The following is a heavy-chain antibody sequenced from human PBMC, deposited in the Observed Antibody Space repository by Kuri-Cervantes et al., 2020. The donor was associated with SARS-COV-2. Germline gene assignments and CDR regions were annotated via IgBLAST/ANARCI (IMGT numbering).Heavy chain of an antibody. CDR2: IYSGGST. CDR3: ARGAVAGTLYYYYYGMDV. D-gene: IGHD6-19*01. V-gene: IGHV3-66*01. J-gene: IGHJ6*02. CDR1: GLTVSSNY. Sequence: GESLKISCAASGLTVSSNYMSWVRQAPGKGLEWVSVIYSGGSTYYADSVKGRFTISRDNSKNTLYLQMNSLRAEDTAVYYCARGAVAGTLYYYYYGMDVWGQGTTVTVSS.